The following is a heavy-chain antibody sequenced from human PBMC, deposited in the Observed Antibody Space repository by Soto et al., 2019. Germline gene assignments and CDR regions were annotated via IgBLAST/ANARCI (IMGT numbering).Heavy chain of an antibody. J-gene: IGHJ6*02. Sequence: SETLSLTCAVSGYSISSGYYWGWIRQPPGKGLEWIGSIYHNGSTYYNPSLKSRVTISVDTSKNQFSLKLSSVTAADTAVYYCARDDERLGLIGWYYYGMDVWGQGTTVTVSS. CDR2: IYHNGST. CDR1: GYSISSGYY. D-gene: IGHD6-19*01. V-gene: IGHV4-38-2*02. CDR3: ARDDERLGLIGWYYYGMDV.